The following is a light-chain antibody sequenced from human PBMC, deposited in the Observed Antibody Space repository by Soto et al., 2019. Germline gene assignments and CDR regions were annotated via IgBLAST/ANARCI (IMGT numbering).Light chain of an antibody. CDR1: QSVSSN. Sequence: ETVMTQSRTTLSVSPGHGATLSSRASQSVSSNLVWYQHRPDQAPRLLXYGASTRATDIPARFSGSGSGTDFSLTISSLQPEDFANYYCRHLNSYPSVQFGQGTKVDIK. V-gene: IGKV3-15*01. J-gene: IGKJ1*01. CDR3: RHLNSYPSVQ. CDR2: GAS.